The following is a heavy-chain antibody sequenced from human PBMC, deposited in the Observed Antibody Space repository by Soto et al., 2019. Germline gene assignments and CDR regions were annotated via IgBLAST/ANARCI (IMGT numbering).Heavy chain of an antibody. D-gene: IGHD3-10*01. V-gene: IGHV3-21*01. J-gene: IGHJ4*02. CDR1: GFTFSSYS. CDR3: AIVAGYGSGATGTY. CDR2: ISSSSSYI. Sequence: EVQLVESGGGLVKPGGSLRLSCAASGFTFSSYSMNWVRQAPGKGLEWVSSISSSSSYIYYADSVKGRFTISRDNAKNSLYLQMNSLKAEDTAVYYFAIVAGYGSGATGTYWGQGTLVTVSS.